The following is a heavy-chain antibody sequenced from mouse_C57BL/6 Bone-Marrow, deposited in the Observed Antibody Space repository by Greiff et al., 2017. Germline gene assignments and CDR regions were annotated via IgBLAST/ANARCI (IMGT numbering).Heavy chain of an antibody. J-gene: IGHJ3*01. V-gene: IGHV2-2*01. CDR1: GFSLTSYG. Sequence: VQLQESGPGLVQPSQCLSITCTVSGFSLTSYGVHWVRQSPGKGLEWLGVIWRGGSTEYNAAFISRLSTSTNNSKSQVFFKMNSLQADDTGIYYFARDEYGNYVAYWGQGTLVTVSA. D-gene: IGHD2-10*02. CDR2: IWRGGST. CDR3: ARDEYGNYVAY.